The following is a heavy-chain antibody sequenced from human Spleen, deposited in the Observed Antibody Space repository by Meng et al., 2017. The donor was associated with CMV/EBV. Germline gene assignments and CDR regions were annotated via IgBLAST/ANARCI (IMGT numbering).Heavy chain of an antibody. CDR2: VYNSGST. Sequence: SETLSLTCTVSGGSTKIYYWTWIRHPPGKGLEWIGYVYNSGSTNYNPSLRSRVTISIDTSKNQFSLKVTSLTAADTAVYFCARGKVVVAATEYYFDSWGQGALVTVSS. CDR1: GGSTKIYY. V-gene: IGHV4-59*01. CDR3: ARGKVVVAATEYYFDS. D-gene: IGHD2-15*01. J-gene: IGHJ4*02.